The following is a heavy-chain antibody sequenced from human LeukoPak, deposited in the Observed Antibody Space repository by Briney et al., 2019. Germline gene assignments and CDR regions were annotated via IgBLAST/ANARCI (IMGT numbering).Heavy chain of an antibody. D-gene: IGHD3-3*01. Sequence: SESLSLTCAVSGYSLGSGYYWGCIRQPPGKGVGWIGSIYHSGSTDYNPSLKGRVTTSVDTSKNQFYLKLSRVPAADTALYYRVCQRGDFWSCYSYNWFDPWGQGTLVTVSS. CDR3: VCQRGDFWSCYSYNWFDP. V-gene: IGHV4-38-2*01. J-gene: IGHJ5*02. CDR2: IYHSGST. CDR1: GYSLGSGYY.